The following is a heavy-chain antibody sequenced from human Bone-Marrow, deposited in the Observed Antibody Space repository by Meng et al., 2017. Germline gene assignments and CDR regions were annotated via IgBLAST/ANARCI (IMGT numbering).Heavy chain of an antibody. V-gene: IGHV3-30*04. CDR3: ARPACGGDCHDLIYFEY. J-gene: IGHJ4*02. D-gene: IGHD2-21*02. CDR1: GSTFSDHA. CDR2: ISYDGSHQ. Sequence: GESLKISCTASGSTFSDHALHWVRQAPGKGLYLVAAISYDGSHQYYADSVKGRFTISRDFSKNMVHLQMSSLRPEDTAIYFCARPACGGDCHDLIYFEYWGQGTLVTVSS.